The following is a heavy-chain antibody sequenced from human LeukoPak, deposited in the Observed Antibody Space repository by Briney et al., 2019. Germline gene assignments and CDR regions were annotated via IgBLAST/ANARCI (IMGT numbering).Heavy chain of an antibody. J-gene: IGHJ4*02. CDR2: ISGSGGST. V-gene: IGHV3-23*01. CDR1: GFTFSSYG. D-gene: IGHD2-2*02. CDR3: ANAGPAAIGSDY. Sequence: PGGSLRLPCAASGFTFSSYGMSWVRQAPGKGLEWVSAISGSGGSTYYADSVKGRFTISRDNSKNTLYLQMNSLRAEDTAVYYCANAGPAAIGSDYWGQGTLVTVSS.